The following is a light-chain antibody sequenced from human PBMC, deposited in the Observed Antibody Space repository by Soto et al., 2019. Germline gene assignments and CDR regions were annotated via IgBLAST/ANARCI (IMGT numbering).Light chain of an antibody. V-gene: IGLV2-14*01. J-gene: IGLJ1*01. CDR3: SSYTSSSTLYV. CDR1: SSDVGGYNY. Sequence: QSVLTKPASVSGSPGQSITISCTRTSSDVGGYNYVSWYQQHPGKAPKLMIYDASNRPSGVSNRFSGSKSGNTASLTISGLQAEDEADYYCSSYTSSSTLYVFGTGTKVTVL. CDR2: DAS.